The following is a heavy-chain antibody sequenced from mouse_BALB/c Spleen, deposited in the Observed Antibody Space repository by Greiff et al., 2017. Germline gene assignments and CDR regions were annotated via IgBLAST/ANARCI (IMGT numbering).Heavy chain of an antibody. CDR3: ARDRGGLPYAMDY. Sequence: QVQLKESGPGLVAPSQSPSITCTVSGFSLTSYGVHWVRQPPGKGLEWLGVIWAGGSTNYNSALMSRLSISKDNSKSQVFLKMNSLQTDDTAMYYCARDRGGLPYAMDYWGQGTSVTVSS. CDR2: IWAGGST. CDR1: GFSLTSYG. V-gene: IGHV2-9*02. D-gene: IGHD2-2*01. J-gene: IGHJ4*01.